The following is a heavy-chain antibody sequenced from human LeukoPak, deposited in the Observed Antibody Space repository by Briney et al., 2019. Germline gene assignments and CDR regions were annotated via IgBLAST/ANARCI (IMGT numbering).Heavy chain of an antibody. V-gene: IGHV4-39*07. CDR2: IYYSGST. Sequence: SETLSLTCTVSGDSISSSSYYWGWIRQPPGKGLEWIGSIYYSGSTYYNPSLKSRVIISVDTSKNQFSLKLSSVTAADTAVYYCARWYSYGWGFDYWGQGTLVTVSS. CDR1: GDSISSSSYY. CDR3: ARWYSYGWGFDY. J-gene: IGHJ4*02. D-gene: IGHD5-18*01.